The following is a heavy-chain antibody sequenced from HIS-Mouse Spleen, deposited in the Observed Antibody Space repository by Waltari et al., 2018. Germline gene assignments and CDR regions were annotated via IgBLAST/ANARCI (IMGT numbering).Heavy chain of an antibody. V-gene: IGHV4-39*07. Sequence: QLQLQESGLGLVKPSETLSLTCTVSGGPIRSSSYYWGWIRQPPGQGLEWIGSIYYSGSTYYNPSLKSRVTISVDTSKNQFSLKLSSVTAADTAVYYCAREIPYSSSWYDWYFDLWGRGTLVTVSS. CDR1: GGPIRSSSYY. CDR3: AREIPYSSSWYDWYFDL. CDR2: IYYSGST. D-gene: IGHD6-13*01. J-gene: IGHJ2*01.